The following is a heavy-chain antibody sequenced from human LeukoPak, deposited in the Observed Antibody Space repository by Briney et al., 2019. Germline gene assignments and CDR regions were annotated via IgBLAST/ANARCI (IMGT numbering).Heavy chain of an antibody. CDR1: GYTFSISY. Sequence: ASVKVSCKASGYTFSISYIHWVRQAPGQGLEWVGIINPSGDTTNYAQKFQGRVTMTRDTSTSTVYMEVSSLRSEDTAVYYCATDRRSLDSWGQGTLVTVSS. CDR2: INPSGDTT. J-gene: IGHJ4*02. CDR3: ATDRRSLDS. V-gene: IGHV1-46*01.